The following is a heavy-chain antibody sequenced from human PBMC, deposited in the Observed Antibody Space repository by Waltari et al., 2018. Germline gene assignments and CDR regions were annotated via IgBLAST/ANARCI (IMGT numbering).Heavy chain of an antibody. Sequence: EVQLVASGGGMVNAGGSLRLSCAAFGFPFSTYSMNWVRQAPGKGLEWVATISSSSLYMSYADSVKGRVTISRDNAKNSLYLQMNSLRVEDTAVYYCARSSTTVTTFGWGQGTLVTVSS. V-gene: IGHV3-21*01. CDR3: ARSSTTVTTFG. CDR2: ISSSSLYM. D-gene: IGHD4-17*01. J-gene: IGHJ4*02. CDR1: GFPFSTYS.